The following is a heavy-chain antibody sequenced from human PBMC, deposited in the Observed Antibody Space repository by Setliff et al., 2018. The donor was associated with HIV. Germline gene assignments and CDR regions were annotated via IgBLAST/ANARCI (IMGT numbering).Heavy chain of an antibody. V-gene: IGHV4-4*07. Sequence: PSETLSLTCTVSGGSISSYSWNWIRQSPGGGLEYIGRIYANGYANYNPSLKSRVTMSIDTSKNQFSLKLTSVTAADTAVYYCARRIDNSGSFPDKNWFATWGQGSLVTVSS. D-gene: IGHD3-10*01. CDR1: GGSISSYS. CDR2: IYANGYA. J-gene: IGHJ5*02. CDR3: ARRIDNSGSFPDKNWFAT.